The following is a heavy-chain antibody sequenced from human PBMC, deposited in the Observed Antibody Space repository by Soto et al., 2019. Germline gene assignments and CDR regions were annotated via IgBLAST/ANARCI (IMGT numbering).Heavy chain of an antibody. Sequence: GGSLRLSCAASGFTFSGSAMHWVRQASGKGLEWVGRIRSKANSYATAYAASVKGRFTISRDDSKNTAYLQMNSLKTEDTAVYYCTTFITDIVVVVAATDYWGQGTLVTVSS. CDR3: TTFITDIVVVVAATDY. D-gene: IGHD2-15*01. V-gene: IGHV3-73*01. J-gene: IGHJ4*02. CDR2: IRSKANSYAT. CDR1: GFTFSGSA.